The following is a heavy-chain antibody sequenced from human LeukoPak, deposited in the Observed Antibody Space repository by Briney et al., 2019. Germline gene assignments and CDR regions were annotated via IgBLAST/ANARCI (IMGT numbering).Heavy chain of an antibody. CDR3: AKELEWDFYDWFDP. CDR2: IRYDGSNK. Sequence: GGSLRLSCAATGFTFSSYGMHWVRQAPGKGLEWVAFIRYDGSNKYYADSVKGRFTISRDNSKNTLYLQMNSLRAEDTAVYYCAKELEWDFYDWFDPWGQGTLVTVSS. J-gene: IGHJ5*02. V-gene: IGHV3-30*02. D-gene: IGHD1-26*01. CDR1: GFTFSSYG.